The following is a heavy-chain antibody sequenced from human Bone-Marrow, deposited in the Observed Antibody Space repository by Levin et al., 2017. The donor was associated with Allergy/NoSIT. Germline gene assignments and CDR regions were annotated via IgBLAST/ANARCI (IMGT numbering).Heavy chain of an antibody. CDR3: AREGWLRYFDWSSFDY. CDR1: GFTFSSYA. CDR2: ISYDGSNK. V-gene: IGHV3-30*04. J-gene: IGHJ4*02. D-gene: IGHD3-9*01. Sequence: GGSLRLSCAASGFTFSSYAMHWVRQAPGKGLEWVAVISYDGSNKYYADSVKGRFTISRDNSKNTLYLQMNSLRAEDTAVYYCAREGWLRYFDWSSFDYWGQGTLVTVSS.